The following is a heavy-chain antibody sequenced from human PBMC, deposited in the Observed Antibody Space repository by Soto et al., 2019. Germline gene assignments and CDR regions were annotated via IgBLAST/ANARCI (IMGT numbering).Heavy chain of an antibody. CDR2: ISGTGSSI. J-gene: IGHJ4*02. CDR3: ARLLLWPPHY. Sequence: EVQLVESGGGVVQPGGSLRLSCAASGFIFSSYEMNWVRQAPGKGLEWVSFISGTGSSIYYADSVKGRFTISRDNAKNSLYLQMNSLRAEDTAVYYCARLLLWPPHYWGQGTLVTVSS. D-gene: IGHD3-10*01. CDR1: GFIFSSYE. V-gene: IGHV3-48*03.